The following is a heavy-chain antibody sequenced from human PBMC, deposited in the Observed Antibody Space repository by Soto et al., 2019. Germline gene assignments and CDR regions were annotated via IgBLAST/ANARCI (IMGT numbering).Heavy chain of an antibody. CDR3: AKQVRDGTSSPYYFDY. V-gene: IGHV3-23*01. CDR1: RFTFSNYA. J-gene: IGHJ4*02. Sequence: EVQLLQSGGGLVQPGGSLRLSCAGSRFTFSNYAMSWVRQAPGKGLEWVSAISSAVNTYYADSVKGRFTISRDNSKNTLSLQMNSLRAEDTAVYYCAKQVRDGTSSPYYFDYWGQGTLVTVSS. D-gene: IGHD6-6*01. CDR2: ISSAVNT.